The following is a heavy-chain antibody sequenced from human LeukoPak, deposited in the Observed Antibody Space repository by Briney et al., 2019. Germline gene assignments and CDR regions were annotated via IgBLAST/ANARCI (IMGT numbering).Heavy chain of an antibody. Sequence: GGSLRLSCAASGFTFSNYAMSWVRQAPGKGLEWVSGITARADSTYYADSVKGRVTISRDNAKNARYLQMNSLRAGETAVYYCARSFDSSSFDIWGQGTMVSVSS. D-gene: IGHD2-2*01. J-gene: IGHJ3*02. CDR2: ITARADST. CDR1: GFTFSNYA. CDR3: ARSFDSSSFDI. V-gene: IGHV3-23*01.